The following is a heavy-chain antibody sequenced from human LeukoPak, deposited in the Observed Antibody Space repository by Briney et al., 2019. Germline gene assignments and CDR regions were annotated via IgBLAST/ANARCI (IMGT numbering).Heavy chain of an antibody. V-gene: IGHV3-74*03. Sequence: GGSLRLSCAASGFTFSSYWMHWVRQAPGKGLVWVSRINTDGSSTTYADSVKGRFSISRDNAKNTLYLEMNSLRAEDTAVYYCARDRYCTTTRCSDYWGQGTLVTVSS. CDR2: INTDGSST. D-gene: IGHD2-2*01. J-gene: IGHJ4*02. CDR3: ARDRYCTTTRCSDY. CDR1: GFTFSSYW.